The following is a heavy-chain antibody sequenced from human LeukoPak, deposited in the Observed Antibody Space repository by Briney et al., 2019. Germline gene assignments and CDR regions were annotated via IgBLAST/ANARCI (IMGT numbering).Heavy chain of an antibody. CDR1: GLIFIRHA. CDR2: TGLESVHT. Sequence: PGGSLRLSCAASGLIFIRHAMSWVRQAPGKGLEWVSTTGLESVHTLCADSVQGRFTVSRDNSRNTLDLQMDNLRVDDTAVYYCAKGDDIGKHPTRAYYFDIWGQGTLVTVSS. V-gene: IGHV3-23*01. J-gene: IGHJ4*02. CDR3: AKGDDIGKHPTRAYYFDI. D-gene: IGHD5-24*01.